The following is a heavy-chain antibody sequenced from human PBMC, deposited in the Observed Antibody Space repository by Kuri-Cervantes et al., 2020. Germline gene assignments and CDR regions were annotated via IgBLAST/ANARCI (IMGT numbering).Heavy chain of an antibody. CDR2: INPNSGNT. Sequence: ASVKVSCKASGYTFTGYYMHWARQAPGQGLEWMGWINPNSGNTGYAQKFQGRVTMTRDTSTSTVYMELSSLRSEDTAVYYCAREFTGEWYSSGWYPPYYYYGMDVWGQGTTVTVSS. CDR3: AREFTGEWYSSGWYPPYYYYGMDV. J-gene: IGHJ6*02. D-gene: IGHD6-19*01. CDR1: GYTFTGYY. V-gene: IGHV1-2*02.